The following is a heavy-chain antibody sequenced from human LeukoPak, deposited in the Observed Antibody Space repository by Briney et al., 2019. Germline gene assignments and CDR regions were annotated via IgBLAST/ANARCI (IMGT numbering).Heavy chain of an antibody. V-gene: IGHV4-59*08. D-gene: IGHD3-22*01. CDR2: IYYSGST. CDR1: GGSISSYY. CDR3: ARHKHYYDSSGFGY. J-gene: IGHJ4*02. Sequence: SETLSLTCTVSGGSISSYYWSWIRQPPGKGLEWIGYIYYSGSTNYNPSLKSRVTISVDTSKNQFSLRLSSVTAADTAVYYCARHKHYYDSSGFGYWGQGTLVTVSS.